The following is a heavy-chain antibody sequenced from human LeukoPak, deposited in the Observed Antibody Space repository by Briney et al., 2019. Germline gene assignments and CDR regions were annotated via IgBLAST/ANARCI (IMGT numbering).Heavy chain of an antibody. CDR1: GFTFSSYD. J-gene: IGHJ4*02. CDR2: IRYDGSNE. Sequence: GGSLRLSCAASGFTFSSYDMHWVRQAPGKGPEWVAIIRYDGSNENYVDSVKGRFTISRDNSKKTLYLQMNSLRAEDTAVDYCARSRYNLDYWGQGTLVTVSS. V-gene: IGHV3-33*01. CDR3: ARSRYNLDY. D-gene: IGHD5-24*01.